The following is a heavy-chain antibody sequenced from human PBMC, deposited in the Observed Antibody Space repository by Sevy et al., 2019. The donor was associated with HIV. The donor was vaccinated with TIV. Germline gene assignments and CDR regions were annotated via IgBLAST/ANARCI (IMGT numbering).Heavy chain of an antibody. Sequence: GGSLRLSCATSGFTSTPYAVAWVRQAPGKGLEWVAAISGSGAITYYADSRKARLIISRDRTNNTVYLQMKRLRAEDTALYYWAKDRYYFDSSGYYYHHDAFDVWGRGTMVTVSS. D-gene: IGHD3-22*01. CDR1: GFTSTPYA. CDR2: ISGSGAIT. V-gene: IGHV3-23*01. CDR3: AKDRYYFDSSGYYYHHDAFDV. J-gene: IGHJ3*01.